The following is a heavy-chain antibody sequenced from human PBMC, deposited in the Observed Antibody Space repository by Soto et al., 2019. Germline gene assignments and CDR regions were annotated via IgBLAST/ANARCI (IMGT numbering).Heavy chain of an antibody. CDR1: GGSIRDYY. Sequence: QVQVQESGPGLVKPSETLSLTCSVSGGSIRDYYWNWIRQPPGKGLEWIGYMFYTGSTNYKTSLESRITMSIDTSKNQFSLRLSSVTAADTAVYYCARRAGPYYYQMDVWGKGTTVTVSS. CDR2: MFYTGST. CDR3: ARRAGPYYYQMDV. J-gene: IGHJ6*03. V-gene: IGHV4-59*08.